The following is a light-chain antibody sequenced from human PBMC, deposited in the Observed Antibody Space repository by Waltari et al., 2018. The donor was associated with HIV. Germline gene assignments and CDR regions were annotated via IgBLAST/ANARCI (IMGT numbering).Light chain of an antibody. CDR2: DVT. J-gene: IGLJ2*01. Sequence: QSALTQPASVSGSPGQSITISCTGPTSDIGAYNFVTWYQQHPVKAPKLLIYDVTYRPPGISHRFSGSRSGNTASLTISGLQSEDEADYYCSLYKTSSSIIFGGGTKVTVL. CDR3: SLYKTSSSII. CDR1: TSDIGAYNF. V-gene: IGLV2-14*03.